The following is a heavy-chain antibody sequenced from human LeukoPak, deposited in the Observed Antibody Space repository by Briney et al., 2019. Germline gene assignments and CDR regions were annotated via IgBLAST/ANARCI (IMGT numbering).Heavy chain of an antibody. CDR3: ARPRGFSEWQNAQGVWFDP. Sequence: SETLSLTCTVSGYSISSGYYWGRIRQPPGKGLEWIGSIYHSGSTYYNPSLKSRVTISVDTSKNQFSLKLSSVTAADTAVYYCARPRGFSEWQNAQGVWFDPWGQGTLVTVSS. CDR2: IYHSGST. J-gene: IGHJ5*02. V-gene: IGHV4-38-2*02. CDR1: GYSISSGYY. D-gene: IGHD3-3*01.